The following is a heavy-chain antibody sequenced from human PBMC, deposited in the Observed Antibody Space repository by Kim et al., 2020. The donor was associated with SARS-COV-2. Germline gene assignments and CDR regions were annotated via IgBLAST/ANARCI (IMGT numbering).Heavy chain of an antibody. CDR3: ARDVSGSWVYYYYGMDV. CDR1: GFTFSSYA. D-gene: IGHD1-26*01. V-gene: IGHV3-30*04. J-gene: IGHJ6*02. CDR2: ISYDGSNK. Sequence: GGSLRLSCAASGFTFSSYAMHWVRQAPGKGLEWVAVISYDGSNKYYADSVKGRFTISRDNSKNTLYLQMNSLRAEDTAVYYCARDVSGSWVYYYYGMDVWGQGTTVTVSS.